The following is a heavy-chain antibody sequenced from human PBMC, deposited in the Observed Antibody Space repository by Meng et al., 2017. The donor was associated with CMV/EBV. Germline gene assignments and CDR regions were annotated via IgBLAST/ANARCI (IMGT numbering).Heavy chain of an antibody. CDR1: GFTFSNAW. CDR2: IKSKTDGGTT. V-gene: IGHV3-15*05. D-gene: IGHD3-3*01. Sequence: GESLKISCAASGFTFSNAWMSWVRQAPGKGLEWVGRIKSKTDGGTTDYAAPVKGRFTISRDNAKNSLYLQMNSLRAEDTALYYCARDFWSGSKDVWGQGTTVTVSS. CDR3: ARDFWSGSKDV. J-gene: IGHJ6*02.